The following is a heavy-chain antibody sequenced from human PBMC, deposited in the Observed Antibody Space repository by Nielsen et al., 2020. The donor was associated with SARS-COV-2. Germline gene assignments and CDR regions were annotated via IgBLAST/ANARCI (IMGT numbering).Heavy chain of an antibody. CDR3: SRGSVTTRLSHYFHGMDV. CDR1: GYTFTSYF. D-gene: IGHD4-17*01. V-gene: IGHV1-2*02. J-gene: IGHJ6*02. Sequence: ASVKVSCKASGYTFTSYFMHWVRQAPGQGLEWMGWMNPNSGSTNYAQQFQGRVTMTRNTSISPAYMELTSLEYDDTAIYYCSRGSVTTRLSHYFHGMDVWGLGTTVIVSS. CDR2: MNPNSGST.